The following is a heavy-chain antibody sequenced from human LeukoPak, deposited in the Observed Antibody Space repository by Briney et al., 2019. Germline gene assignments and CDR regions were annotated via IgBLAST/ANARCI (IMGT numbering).Heavy chain of an antibody. V-gene: IGHV3-7*01. CDR1: GFAFSSYW. D-gene: IGHD3-3*01. J-gene: IGHJ3*02. CDR2: IKQDGSEK. Sequence: PGGSLRLSCAASGFAFSSYWMSWVRQAPGKGLEWVANIKQDGSEKYYVDSVKGRFTISRDNAKNSLYLQMNSLRAEDTAVYYCARDGFTIFLDGDDAFDIWGQGTMVTVSS. CDR3: ARDGFTIFLDGDDAFDI.